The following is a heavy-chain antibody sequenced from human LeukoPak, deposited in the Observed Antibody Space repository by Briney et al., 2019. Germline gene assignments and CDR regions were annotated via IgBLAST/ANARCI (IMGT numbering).Heavy chain of an antibody. D-gene: IGHD3-3*01. CDR1: GYTFTGYY. CDR3: ARPTVTHTIFGVVIKYYFDY. CDR2: INPNSGGT. Sequence: ASVKVSCKASGYTFTGYYMHWVRQAPGQGLEWMGRINPNSGGTNYAQKFQGRVTMTRDTSISTAYMELSRLRSDDTAVYYCARPTVTHTIFGVVIKYYFDYWGQGTLVTVSS. J-gene: IGHJ4*02. V-gene: IGHV1-2*06.